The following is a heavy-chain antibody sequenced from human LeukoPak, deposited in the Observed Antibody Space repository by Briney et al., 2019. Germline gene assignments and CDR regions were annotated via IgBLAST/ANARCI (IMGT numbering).Heavy chain of an antibody. V-gene: IGHV4-38-2*01. D-gene: IGHD1-14*01. J-gene: IGHJ6*03. Sequence: SETLSLTSAVSGYSITRGYYWGWIRQPPGKGLEWIGSIYHSGSTYYNPSLKSRVTISVDTSKNQCSLKLSSVTASDTAVYYCARLYINYYMDVWGKGTTVTVSS. CDR2: IYHSGST. CDR3: ARLYINYYMDV. CDR1: GYSITRGYY.